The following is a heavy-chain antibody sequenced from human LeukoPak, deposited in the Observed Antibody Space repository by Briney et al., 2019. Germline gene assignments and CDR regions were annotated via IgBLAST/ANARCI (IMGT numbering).Heavy chain of an antibody. V-gene: IGHV3-30*02. Sequence: PGGSLRLSCAASAFTFSSYGMHWVRQAPGKWLEWVAYIQYDRTNEQYAHSVRGRFRISRDNSKNILYLQMNSLRTEDTAVYYCARDPYSGSYGDSYYYYMDVWGKGTTVTISS. J-gene: IGHJ6*03. CDR1: AFTFSSYG. CDR2: IQYDRTNE. CDR3: ARDPYSGSYGDSYYYYMDV. D-gene: IGHD1-26*01.